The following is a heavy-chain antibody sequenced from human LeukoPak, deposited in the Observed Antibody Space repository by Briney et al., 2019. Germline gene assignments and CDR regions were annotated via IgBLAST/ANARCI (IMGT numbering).Heavy chain of an antibody. CDR2: ISGSGRTI. CDR1: GFTFSNYE. Sequence: GGSLRLSCAASGFTFSNYEMNWVRQAPGKGLEWASYISGSGRTIYYADSVKGRFTISRDNAKNSLYLQMNSLRIEDTAVYYCARAYGSGSYYRGSDSWGQGTLVTVSS. CDR3: ARAYGSGSYYRGSDS. J-gene: IGHJ4*02. V-gene: IGHV3-48*03. D-gene: IGHD3-10*01.